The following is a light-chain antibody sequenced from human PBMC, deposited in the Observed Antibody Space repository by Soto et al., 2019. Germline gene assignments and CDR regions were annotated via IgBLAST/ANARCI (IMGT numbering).Light chain of an antibody. CDR3: GTWDSSLRVGV. Sequence: QSVLTQPPSVSAAPGQTVTISCSGSSSNIGNNYVSWYQQLPGTAPKLLIYENNKRPSGIPDRISGSKSDTSATLGITGLQTGDEADYYCGTWDSSLRVGVFGGGTKLTVL. J-gene: IGLJ2*01. CDR2: ENN. V-gene: IGLV1-51*01. CDR1: SSNIGNNY.